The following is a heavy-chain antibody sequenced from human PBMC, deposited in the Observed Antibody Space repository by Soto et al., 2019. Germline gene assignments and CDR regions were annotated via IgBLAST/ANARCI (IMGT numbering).Heavy chain of an antibody. CDR2: IEPDGSER. V-gene: IGHV3-7*05. CDR3: AGDVI. J-gene: IGHJ4*02. Sequence: EVQLVESGGGLVQPGGSLRLSCAASGFTFSNFWMSLVRQAPGKGLEWVASIEPDGSERSNVDAVSGRFTISRDNAKSSLYLQMNTLRADDTAVYYCAGDVIWGQGSLVTVSS. CDR1: GFTFSNFW.